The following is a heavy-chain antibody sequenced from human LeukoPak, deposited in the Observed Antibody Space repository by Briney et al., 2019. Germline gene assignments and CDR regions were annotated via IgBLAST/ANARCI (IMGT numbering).Heavy chain of an antibody. CDR1: GFTFRTYG. CDR3: AKTASSSWGYFDY. J-gene: IGHJ4*02. CDR2: IRNDGTIK. Sequence: PGGSLRLSCAASGFTFRTYGMHWVRQAPGKGLEWVAFIRNDGTIKYYADSVKGRFTISRDNSKNTLYLQMNSLRAEDTAVYYCAKTASSSWGYFDYWGQGTLVTVSS. D-gene: IGHD6-13*01. V-gene: IGHV3-30*02.